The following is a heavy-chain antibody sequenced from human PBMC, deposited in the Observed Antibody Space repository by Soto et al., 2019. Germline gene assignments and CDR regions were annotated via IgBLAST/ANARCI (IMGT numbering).Heavy chain of an antibody. CDR2: IYYNGST. Sequence: QLQLQESGPGLVKPSETLSLTCTVSGGSISSSSYYWGWLRQPPGKGLEWLGSIYYNGSTYYNPSLKRLFTISLDTYNNEFSLNLSFVTAADTAVYYCTGIVVVPAAPGYYYYYGMDVWGQGTTVTVSS. CDR1: GGSISSSSYY. V-gene: IGHV4-39*01. D-gene: IGHD2-2*01. CDR3: TGIVVVPAAPGYYYYYGMDV. J-gene: IGHJ6*02.